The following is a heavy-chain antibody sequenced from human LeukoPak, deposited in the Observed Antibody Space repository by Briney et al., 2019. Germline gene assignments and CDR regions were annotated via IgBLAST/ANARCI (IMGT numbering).Heavy chain of an antibody. D-gene: IGHD2-2*01. J-gene: IGHJ4*02. CDR2: INPSGGST. CDR1: GYTFTSYY. Sequence: GASVKASCKASGYTFTSYYMHWVRQAPGQGLEWMGIINPSGGSTSYAQKFQGRVTMTRDMSTSTVYMELSSLRSEDTAVYYCARDASVVVPVRTHPSYYFDYWGQGTLVTVSS. CDR3: ARDASVVVPVRTHPSYYFDY. V-gene: IGHV1-46*01.